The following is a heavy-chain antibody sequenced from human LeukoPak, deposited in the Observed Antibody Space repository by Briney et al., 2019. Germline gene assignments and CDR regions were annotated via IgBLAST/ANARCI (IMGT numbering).Heavy chain of an antibody. CDR2: IYYSGST. Sequence: SETLSLTCTVSGGSISSYYWSWIRQPPGKGLEWIGYIYYSGSTNYNPSLKSRVTISVDTSKNQFSLKLSSVTAADTAVYYCARRQAPEKYYGFWSGYSDAFDIWGQGTMVTVSS. CDR3: ARRQAPEKYYGFWSGYSDAFDI. D-gene: IGHD3-3*01. CDR1: GGSISSYY. V-gene: IGHV4-59*01. J-gene: IGHJ3*02.